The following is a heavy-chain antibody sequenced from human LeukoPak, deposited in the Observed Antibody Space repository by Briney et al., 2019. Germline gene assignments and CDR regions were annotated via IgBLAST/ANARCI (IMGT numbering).Heavy chain of an antibody. CDR1: GGTFSSYA. Sequence: SVKVSFKASGGTFSSYAISWVRQAPGQGLEWMGGIIPIFGTANYAQKFQGRVTITADESTSTAYMELSSLRSEDTAVYYCAGDTYYDYVWGSYRLSYWGQGTLVTVSS. J-gene: IGHJ4*02. V-gene: IGHV1-69*13. D-gene: IGHD3-16*02. CDR3: AGDTYYDYVWGSYRLSY. CDR2: IIPIFGTA.